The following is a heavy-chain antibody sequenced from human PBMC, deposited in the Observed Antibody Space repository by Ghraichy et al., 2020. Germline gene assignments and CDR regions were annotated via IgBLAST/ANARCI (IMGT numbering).Heavy chain of an antibody. D-gene: IGHD3-3*01. CDR3: ARNSITIFGVVIIPIHNWFDP. J-gene: IGHJ5*02. CDR1: GGSFSGYY. Sequence: ETLSLTCAVYGGSFSGYYWSWIRQPPGKGLEWIGEINHSGSTNYNPSLKSRVTISVDTSKNQFSLKLSSVTAADTAVYYCARNSITIFGVVIIPIHNWFDPWGQGTLVTVSS. V-gene: IGHV4-34*01. CDR2: INHSGST.